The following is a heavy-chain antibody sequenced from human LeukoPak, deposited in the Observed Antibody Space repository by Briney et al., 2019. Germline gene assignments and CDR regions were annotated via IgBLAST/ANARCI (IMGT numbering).Heavy chain of an antibody. CDR2: INSVSSHI. Sequence: GGSLRLSCAASGFSLTSSAMNWVRQAPGKGLEWVSSINSVSSHIYYANSVRGRFTISRDNAKNSLYLQMSSLTAEDTAVYYCAKSVQQWELPPLGIDYWGQGTLVTVSS. J-gene: IGHJ4*02. CDR1: GFSLTSSA. CDR3: AKSVQQWELPPLGIDY. V-gene: IGHV3-21*01. D-gene: IGHD1-26*01.